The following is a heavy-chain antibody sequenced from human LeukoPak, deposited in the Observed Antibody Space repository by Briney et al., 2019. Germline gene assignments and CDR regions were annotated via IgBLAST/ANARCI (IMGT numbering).Heavy chain of an antibody. D-gene: IGHD4-17*01. CDR2: ISGSGGST. CDR3: AKRRYGDYGDFDY. CDR1: GFTVSSNY. Sequence: GGSLRLSCAASGFTVSSNYMSWVRQVPGKGLEWVSTISGSGGSTYYADSVKGRFSVSRDNSKNTVYLQMNSLRAEDTVVYYCAKRRYGDYGDFDYWGQGTLVTVSS. V-gene: IGHV3-23*01. J-gene: IGHJ4*02.